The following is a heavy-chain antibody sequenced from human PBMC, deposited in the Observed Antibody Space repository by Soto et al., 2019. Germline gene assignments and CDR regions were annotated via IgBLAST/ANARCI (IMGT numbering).Heavy chain of an antibody. J-gene: IGHJ4*02. Sequence: ASVKVSCKASGGTFSSYAISWVRRAPGQGLEWMGGIIPILGTANYAQKFQGRVTITADESTSTAYMELSSLRSEDTAVYYCARESNHYYDSSGYTYFGYWGQGTLVTVSS. CDR2: IIPILGTA. D-gene: IGHD3-22*01. CDR1: GGTFSSYA. V-gene: IGHV1-69*13. CDR3: ARESNHYYDSSGYTYFGY.